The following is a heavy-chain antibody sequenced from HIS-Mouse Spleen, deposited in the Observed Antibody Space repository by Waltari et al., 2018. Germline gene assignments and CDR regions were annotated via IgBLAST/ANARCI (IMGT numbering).Heavy chain of an antibody. J-gene: IGHJ2*01. V-gene: IGHV4-39*07. CDR3: AREIPYSSSWYDWYFDL. D-gene: IGHD6-13*01. Sequence: QLQLQESGPGLVKPSETLSLTCTVSGCSISSSSYYWGWIRQPPGKGLDWIGSIYYSGSTYYNPSLKSRVTISVDTSKKQFSLKLSSVTAADTAVYYCAREIPYSSSWYDWYFDLWGRGTLVTVSS. CDR1: GCSISSSSYY. CDR2: IYYSGST.